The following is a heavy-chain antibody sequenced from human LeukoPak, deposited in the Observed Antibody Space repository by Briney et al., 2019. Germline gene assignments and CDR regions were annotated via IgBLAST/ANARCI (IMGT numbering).Heavy chain of an antibody. CDR2: IFYSGST. J-gene: IGHJ6*03. Sequence: SETLSLTCTVSGGSISSSTHYWGWIHQPPGKGLEWIGSIFYSGSTYYNPSLMSRVTISVDTSNNQFSLKLSSVTAADTAVFYCARLPWNYSYYMDVWGKGTTVTVSS. CDR3: ARLPWNYSYYMDV. V-gene: IGHV4-39*01. CDR1: GGSISSSTHY. D-gene: IGHD1-1*01.